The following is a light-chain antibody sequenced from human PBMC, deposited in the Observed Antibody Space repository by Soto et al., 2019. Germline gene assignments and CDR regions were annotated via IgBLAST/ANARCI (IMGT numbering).Light chain of an antibody. CDR2: GAS. CDR3: QQYGRSLPT. CDR1: QSISNNY. J-gene: IGKJ2*01. V-gene: IGKV3-20*01. Sequence: ENVLTQSPDILSLSPGERVTLSCRASQSISNNYLAWYQQEPGQAPRVLIYGASSRATGIPDRFSGSGSGTDFTLTISRLQPEDFALYYCQQYGRSLPTFGRGTKLEIK.